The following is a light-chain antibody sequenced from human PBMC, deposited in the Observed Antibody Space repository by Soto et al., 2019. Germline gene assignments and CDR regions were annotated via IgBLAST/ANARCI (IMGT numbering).Light chain of an antibody. J-gene: IGLJ2*01. V-gene: IGLV3-1*01. Sequence: SYELTQPPSVSVSRGQTASITCSGDKLGDKYACWYQQKPGQSPVLVIYQDSKRPSGIPERFSGSNSGNTATLTISGTQAMDEADYYCQAWDSSTEAVFGGGTNLTVL. CDR2: QDS. CDR1: KLGDKY. CDR3: QAWDSSTEAV.